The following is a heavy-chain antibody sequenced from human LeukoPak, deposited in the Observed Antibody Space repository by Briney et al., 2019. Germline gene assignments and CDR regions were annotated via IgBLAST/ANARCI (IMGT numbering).Heavy chain of an antibody. V-gene: IGHV3-30*04. CDR3: ARESLVSGTTRGNYYYYGMDV. J-gene: IGHJ6*02. CDR2: ISYDGSNK. Sequence: PGGSLRLSCAASGFTFSSYAMHWVRQAPGKGLEWVAVISYDGSNKYYADSVKGRFTISRDNAKNSLYLQMNSLRAEDTAVYFCARESLVSGTTRGNYYYYGMDVWGQGSTVTVSS. CDR1: GFTFSSYA. D-gene: IGHD1-7*01.